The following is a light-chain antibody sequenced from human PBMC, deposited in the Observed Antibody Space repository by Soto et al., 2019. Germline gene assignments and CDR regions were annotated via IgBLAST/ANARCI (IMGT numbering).Light chain of an antibody. J-gene: IGKJ1*01. CDR3: QQYGSSVWT. Sequence: EIVLTQSPGTLSLSPGERATLSCRASRSVTSSYLAWYQQKPGQAPRLLIYGASSRATDIPDRFGGSESGTDFTLTISRLEPEDFAVYYCQQYGSSVWTFGQGTKV. CDR2: GAS. V-gene: IGKV3-20*01. CDR1: RSVTSSY.